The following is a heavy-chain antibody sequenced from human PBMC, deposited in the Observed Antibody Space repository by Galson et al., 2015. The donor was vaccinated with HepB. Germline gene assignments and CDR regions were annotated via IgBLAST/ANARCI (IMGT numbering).Heavy chain of an antibody. V-gene: IGHV3-23*01. CDR2: ISGSGGST. J-gene: IGHJ4*02. CDR3: AKGQIAAAGTIDY. D-gene: IGHD6-13*01. CDR1: GFTFSSYA. Sequence: SLRLSCAPSGFTFSSYAMNWVRQAPGKGLEWVSSISGSGGSTYNADSVKGRFTISRDNSKNTLYLQMNSLRAEDTAVYYCAKGQIAAAGTIDYWGQGTLVTVSS.